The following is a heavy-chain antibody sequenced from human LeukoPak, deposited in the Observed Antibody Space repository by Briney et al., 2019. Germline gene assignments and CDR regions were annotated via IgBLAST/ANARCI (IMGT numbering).Heavy chain of an antibody. CDR2: IYTRGST. CDR1: GGSINNYY. J-gene: IGHJ3*02. Sequence: SETLSLTCTVSGGSINNYYWSWIRQPAGKGLEWVGRIYTRGSTNYNPSLKSRVTMSVDTSKNQFSLKLSSVTAADMAVYYCARGRYCSADICSGGDAFDIWGQGTMVSVSS. V-gene: IGHV4-4*07. CDR3: ARGRYCSADICSGGDAFDI. D-gene: IGHD2-15*01.